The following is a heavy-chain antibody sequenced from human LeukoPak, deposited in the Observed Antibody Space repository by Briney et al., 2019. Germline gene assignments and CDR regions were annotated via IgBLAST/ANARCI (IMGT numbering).Heavy chain of an antibody. V-gene: IGHV4-39*01. J-gene: IGHJ1*01. Sequence: SETLSLTCTIPGGFISSSSYYWGWIRQPPGKGLEWIGDIYYSGSTYYSPSLESRVSISVDTSKNQFSLILSSVTAADTALYYCARRRYYDSTGYFDWGQGTQVTVS. CDR1: GGFISSSSYY. D-gene: IGHD3-22*01. CDR3: ARRRYYDSTGYFD. CDR2: IYYSGST.